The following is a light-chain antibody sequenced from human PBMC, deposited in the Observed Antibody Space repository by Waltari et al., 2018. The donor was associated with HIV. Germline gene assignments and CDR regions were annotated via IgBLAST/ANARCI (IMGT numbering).Light chain of an antibody. Sequence: QSALTQPRSVSGSPGQSVTISCTGTSSDVGGYTFVSWYQHHPGKAPKLVISDVTKRPSGVHDRFSGSKSGNTASLTISGLQAEDEADYYCCSYSGSGTLYVFGTGTEVTVL. CDR2: DVT. CDR1: SSDVGGYTF. CDR3: CSYSGSGTLYV. J-gene: IGLJ1*01. V-gene: IGLV2-11*01.